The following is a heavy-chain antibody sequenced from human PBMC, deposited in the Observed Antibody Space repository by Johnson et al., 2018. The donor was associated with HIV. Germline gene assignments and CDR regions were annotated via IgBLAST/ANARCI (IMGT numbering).Heavy chain of an antibody. CDR3: ARLLSSVLGFDAFDI. Sequence: QVQLVESGGGVVQPGRSLRLSCAASGFTFSSFAMHWVRQAPGKGLEWVAFISYDGTNKYFTDSVRGRFTISRDNSKNTLYLQMNSLRAEDTAVYYCARLLSSVLGFDAFDIWGQGTMVTVSS. V-gene: IGHV3-30-3*01. D-gene: IGHD3-22*01. J-gene: IGHJ3*02. CDR2: ISYDGTNK. CDR1: GFTFSSFA.